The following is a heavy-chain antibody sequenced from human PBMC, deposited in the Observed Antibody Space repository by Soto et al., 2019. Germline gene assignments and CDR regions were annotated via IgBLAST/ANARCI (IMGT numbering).Heavy chain of an antibody. CDR3: ARVQPPKYYYDSSGYLGDV. D-gene: IGHD3-22*01. Sequence: LILSCAASGFTFRSYAMHGVRQAPCKGLEWVAVISYDGSNKYYADSVKGRFTISRDNSKNTLYLQMNSLRAEDTAVYYCARVQPPKYYYDSSGYLGDVWGQGTTVTVSS. V-gene: IGHV3-30-3*01. CDR1: GFTFRSYA. CDR2: ISYDGSNK. J-gene: IGHJ6*02.